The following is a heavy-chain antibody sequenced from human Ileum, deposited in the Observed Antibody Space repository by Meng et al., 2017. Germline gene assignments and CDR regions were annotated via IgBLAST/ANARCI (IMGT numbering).Heavy chain of an antibody. J-gene: IGHJ4*02. CDR2: ISSSGNTI. D-gene: IGHD1-1*01. CDR1: GFSFSSYE. CDR3: ARGTNVDY. Sequence: GESLKISCAASGFSFSSYEMTWVRQAPGKGLEWVSYISSSGNTIYYAASVKGRFTISRDNAKNSLSLQMNSLRAEDTAVYYCARGTNVDYWGQGTLVTVSS. V-gene: IGHV3-48*03.